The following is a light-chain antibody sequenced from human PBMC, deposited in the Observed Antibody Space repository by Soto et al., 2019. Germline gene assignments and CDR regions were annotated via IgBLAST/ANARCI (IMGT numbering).Light chain of an antibody. J-gene: IGKJ2*01. CDR2: AAS. CDR1: QSMKRRY. CDR3: HQYDNTPQT. V-gene: IGKV3-20*01. Sequence: EIVLMQSPGTLSLSPGERATLFCRASQSMKRRYLAWYQQKPGQAPRVLIYAASNRATGIPDRFGGSGSGTDFSLTNSRLEPEDFAVYYCHQYDNTPQTFGQGTKVDIK.